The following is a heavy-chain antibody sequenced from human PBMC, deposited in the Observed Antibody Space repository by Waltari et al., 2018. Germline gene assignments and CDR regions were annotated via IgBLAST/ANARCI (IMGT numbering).Heavy chain of an antibody. Sequence: QVQLQQWGAGLLKPSETLSLTCGVYGGSYSAYWWTWIRQPPGKGLEGIGEINQNGVTFYNPSLESRGTMSVDTSKKQFSLRLNSVTAAETAVYYCARGNDFWSGYHRGGLDVWGQGTTVTVSS. J-gene: IGHJ6*02. CDR3: ARGNDFWSGYHRGGLDV. D-gene: IGHD3-3*01. CDR1: GGSYSAYW. CDR2: INQNGVT. V-gene: IGHV4-34*01.